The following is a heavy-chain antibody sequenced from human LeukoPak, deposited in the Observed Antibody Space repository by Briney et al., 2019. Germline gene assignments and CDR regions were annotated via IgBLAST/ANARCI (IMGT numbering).Heavy chain of an antibody. CDR1: GGSFSGHY. Sequence: SETLSLTCAVYGGSFSGHYWSWIRHPPGKGLEWNGVIYHSGSTNYNPSLKSRVTISLDMSKNQFSLKLRSVTAADTAVYYCATRTYYYDNSALSHDYWGKGTLVTVSS. J-gene: IGHJ4*02. CDR2: IYHSGST. CDR3: ATRTYYYDNSALSHDY. D-gene: IGHD3-22*01. V-gene: IGHV4-34*01.